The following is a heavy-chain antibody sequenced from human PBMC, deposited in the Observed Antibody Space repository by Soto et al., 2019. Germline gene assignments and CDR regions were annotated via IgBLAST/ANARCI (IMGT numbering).Heavy chain of an antibody. V-gene: IGHV4-39*01. D-gene: IGHD3-3*01. CDR1: GGSISSSSYY. CDR3: ARHGIDDFWSGSQGSSAYYYYMDV. Sequence: SETLSLTCTVSGGSISSSSYYWGWIRQPPGKGLEWIGSIYYSGSTYYNPSLKSRVTISVDTSKNQFSLKLSSVTAADTAVYYCARHGIDDFWSGSQGSSAYYYYMDVWGKGTTVTVSS. CDR2: IYYSGST. J-gene: IGHJ6*03.